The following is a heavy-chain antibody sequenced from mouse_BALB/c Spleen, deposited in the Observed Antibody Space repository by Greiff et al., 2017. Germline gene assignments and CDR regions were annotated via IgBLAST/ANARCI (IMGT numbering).Heavy chain of an antibody. CDR1: GYTFTDYN. Sequence: EVQVVESGPELVKPGASVKISCKASGYTFTDYNMHWVKQSHGKSLEWIGYIYPYNGGTGYNQKFKSKATLTVDNSSSTAYMELRSLTSEDSAVYYCAKEDYGSSDGWFAYWGQGTLVTVSA. D-gene: IGHD1-1*01. CDR2: IYPYNGGT. J-gene: IGHJ3*01. V-gene: IGHV1S29*02. CDR3: AKEDYGSSDGWFAY.